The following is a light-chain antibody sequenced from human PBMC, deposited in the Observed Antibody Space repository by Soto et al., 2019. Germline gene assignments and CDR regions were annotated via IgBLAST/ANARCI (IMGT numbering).Light chain of an antibody. CDR1: QNINGW. J-gene: IGKJ1*01. V-gene: IGKV1-5*03. Sequence: DVQMTQSPTTLSASVGDRVTMTCRASQNINGWLAWYQRKPGKAPKLLIHKTSNLESGVPLRFSGSGSGTEFTLTISSLQPDDFATYYCQQYKDYWTFGQGTTVEIK. CDR2: KTS. CDR3: QQYKDYWT.